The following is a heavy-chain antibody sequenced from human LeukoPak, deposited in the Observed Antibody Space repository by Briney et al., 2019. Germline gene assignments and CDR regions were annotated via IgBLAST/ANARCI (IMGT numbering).Heavy chain of an antibody. CDR3: AREAQEVRGVINDAFDI. Sequence: GGSLRLSCAASGFTFSSYGMHWVRQAPGKGLEWVAVISSDGSNKYYADSVKGRFTISRDNSKNTLYLQMNSLRAEDTAVYYCAREAQEVRGVINDAFDIWGQGTMVTVSS. J-gene: IGHJ3*02. CDR1: GFTFSSYG. CDR2: ISSDGSNK. V-gene: IGHV3-30*03. D-gene: IGHD3-10*01.